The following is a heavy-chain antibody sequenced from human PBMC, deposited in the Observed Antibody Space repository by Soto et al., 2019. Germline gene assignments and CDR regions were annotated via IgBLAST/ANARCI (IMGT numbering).Heavy chain of an antibody. CDR1: GGPIGSGNYY. CDR2: IYNSGSI. CDR3: ARDRGFGMDL. J-gene: IGHJ6*02. Sequence: QMQLQESGPGLVRPSQTLSLSCTVSGGPIGSGNYYWNWIRQHPGKGLEWIGNIYNSGSISYNPSLKSRVTISADTYKNQFSVNLSSVTAADTAVYFCARDRGFGMDLWGHGTTVIVSS. V-gene: IGHV4-31*03.